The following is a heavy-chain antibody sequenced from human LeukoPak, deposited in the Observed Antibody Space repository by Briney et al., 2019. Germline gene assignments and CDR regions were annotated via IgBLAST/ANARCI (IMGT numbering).Heavy chain of an antibody. J-gene: IGHJ4*02. Sequence: GGSLRLSCAASGFTFSSYAMSWVRQAPGKGLEWVSAISGSGGSTYYADSVKGRFTISRDNSKNTLYLQMNSLRAEDTAVYYCARGYDFWSGYSFDYWGQGTLVTVSS. CDR2: ISGSGGST. CDR3: ARGYDFWSGYSFDY. CDR1: GFTFSSYA. D-gene: IGHD3-3*01. V-gene: IGHV3-23*01.